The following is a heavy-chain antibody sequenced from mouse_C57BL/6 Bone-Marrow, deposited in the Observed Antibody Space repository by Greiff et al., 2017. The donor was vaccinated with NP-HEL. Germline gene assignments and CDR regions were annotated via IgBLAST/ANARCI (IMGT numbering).Heavy chain of an antibody. CDR2: ISSGGSYT. V-gene: IGHV5-6*01. CDR3: ARPCATVVPWYFDV. CDR1: GFTFSSYG. D-gene: IGHD1-1*01. Sequence: EVKVVESGGDLVKPGGSLKLSCAASGFTFSSYGMSWVRQTPDKRLEWVATISSGGSYTYSPDNVKGRFTISRDNAKNTLYLQMSSLKSEDTAMYYFARPCATVVPWYFDVWGTGTTVTVSS. J-gene: IGHJ1*03.